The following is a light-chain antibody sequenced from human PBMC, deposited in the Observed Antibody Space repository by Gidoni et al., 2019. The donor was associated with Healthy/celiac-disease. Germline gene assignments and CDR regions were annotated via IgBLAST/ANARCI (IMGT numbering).Light chain of an antibody. J-gene: IGLJ2*01. CDR2: DVS. CDR3: SSYTSSSTLG. V-gene: IGLV2-14*03. CDR1: SSDVGGYNY. Sequence: QSALTQPASVSGSPGQSLTISCTGTSSDVGGYNYVSWYQQHPGNAPKLMIYDVSNRPSGVSTRFSGSKSGNTASLTISGLQDEDEADYYCSSYTSSSTLGFGGGTKLTVL.